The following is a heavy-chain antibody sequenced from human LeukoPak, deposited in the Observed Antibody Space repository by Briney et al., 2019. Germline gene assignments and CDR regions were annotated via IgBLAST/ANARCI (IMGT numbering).Heavy chain of an antibody. D-gene: IGHD5-18*01. J-gene: IGHJ4*02. CDR1: GFTFSSYE. V-gene: IGHV3-48*03. CDR2: ISSSGSTI. CDR3: ARDVRGYSYGYVDY. Sequence: PGGSLRLSCAASGFTFSSYEMNWVRQAPGKGLEWVSYISSSGSTIYYADSVKGRFTISRDNAKNSLYLQMNSLRAEDTAVYYCARDVRGYSYGYVDYWGQGTLVTVSS.